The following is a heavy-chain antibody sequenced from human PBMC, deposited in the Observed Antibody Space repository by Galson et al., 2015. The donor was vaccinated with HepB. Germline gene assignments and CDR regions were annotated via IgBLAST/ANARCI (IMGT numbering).Heavy chain of an antibody. Sequence: SLRLSCAASGFIFSSYSMNWVRQAPGKGLEWVSYISSTSSTIYYADSVKGRFTISRDNAKNSLNLQMNSLRAEDTAVYYCARDSTTMIVVVSHYVPDVWGQGTTVTVSS. J-gene: IGHJ6*02. CDR1: GFIFSSYS. CDR2: ISSTSSTI. CDR3: ARDSTTMIVVVSHYVPDV. V-gene: IGHV3-48*04. D-gene: IGHD3-22*01.